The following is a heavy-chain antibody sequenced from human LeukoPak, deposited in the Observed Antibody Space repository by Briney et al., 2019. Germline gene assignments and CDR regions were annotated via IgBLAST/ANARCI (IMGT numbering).Heavy chain of an antibody. J-gene: IGHJ4*02. CDR2: VSSSSTTI. Sequence: PVQPLDSPSVVSSSSTTIHYADSVKGRFTISRDNSKNTLYLQMNSLRAEDTAVFYCAKRDSSGSYYFDYWGQGTLVTVSS. V-gene: IGHV3-48*01. CDR3: AKRDSSGSYYFDY. D-gene: IGHD3-22*01.